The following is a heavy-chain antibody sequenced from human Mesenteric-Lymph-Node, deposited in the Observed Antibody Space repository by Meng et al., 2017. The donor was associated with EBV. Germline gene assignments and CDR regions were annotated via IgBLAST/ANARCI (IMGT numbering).Heavy chain of an antibody. Sequence: QGQVGQSGDEVKKPGASVKVSCKASGYTLTNYYMHWVRQAPGQGLEWVGRINPISGGTNLAQKFQGRVTMTRDTSISTVYLELSRLRSDDTAVYFCARGGDLVVVSPMEDYWGQGTLVTVSS. CDR3: ARGGDLVVVSPMEDY. CDR2: INPISGGT. J-gene: IGHJ4*02. V-gene: IGHV1-2*06. D-gene: IGHD2-2*01. CDR1: GYTLTNYY.